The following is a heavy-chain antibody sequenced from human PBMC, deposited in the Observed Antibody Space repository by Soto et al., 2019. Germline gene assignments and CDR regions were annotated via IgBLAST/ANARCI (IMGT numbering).Heavy chain of an antibody. J-gene: IGHJ4*02. CDR2: IYNSGRY. V-gene: IGHV4-61*05. CDR1: GGSISSSSYY. D-gene: IGHD1-1*01. CDR3: ARTLPNRQLFDS. Sequence: PSETLSLTCTVSGGSISSSSYYWGWILQSPDKGLEWIGYIYNSGRYNYNPSLESRLTISIDTSKNQFSLRLASVTAADTAVYYCARTLPNRQLFDSWSQGTLVTVSS.